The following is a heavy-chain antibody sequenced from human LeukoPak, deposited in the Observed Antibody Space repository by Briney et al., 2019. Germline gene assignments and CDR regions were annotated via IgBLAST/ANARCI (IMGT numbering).Heavy chain of an antibody. J-gene: IGHJ6*04. Sequence: PGGSLRLSCAASGFTFSSYAMHWVRQAPGRGLEGVPVISYDGSNKYYADSVKGRFTVSRDNSKNTLYLQMNSLRAEDTAVYYCARPYGSGSEYYYYGMDVWGKGTTVTVSS. CDR3: ARPYGSGSEYYYYGMDV. V-gene: IGHV3-30*04. CDR1: GFTFSSYA. CDR2: ISYDGSNK. D-gene: IGHD3-10*01.